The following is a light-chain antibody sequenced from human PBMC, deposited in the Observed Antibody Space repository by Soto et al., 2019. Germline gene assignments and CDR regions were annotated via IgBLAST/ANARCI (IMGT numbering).Light chain of an antibody. V-gene: IGKV3-20*01. CDR2: GSS. J-gene: IGKJ5*01. CDR1: QSITSSF. Sequence: PGERASLSCGASQSITSSFLACYQQKPGHAPRLLIYGSSSRATCITDRFSGTGSETDFTLTINRMEPEDFAVYYCQQYENSPITFGQGTRLEIK. CDR3: QQYENSPIT.